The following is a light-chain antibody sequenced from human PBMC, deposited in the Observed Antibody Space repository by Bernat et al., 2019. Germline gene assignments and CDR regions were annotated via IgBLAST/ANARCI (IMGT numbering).Light chain of an antibody. V-gene: IGKV1-33*01. CDR2: DAS. J-gene: IGKJ1*01. Sequence: DIHMTQSPSSLPASVGERVTINCQASQDIRQSVNWFQQKSGKAPRLLIYDASILETGVPSRFRGTGSGTDFTFTISSLQPEDIATYYCQQYHGVPPWTVGQGTKVEI. CDR3: QQYHGVPPWT. CDR1: QDIRQS.